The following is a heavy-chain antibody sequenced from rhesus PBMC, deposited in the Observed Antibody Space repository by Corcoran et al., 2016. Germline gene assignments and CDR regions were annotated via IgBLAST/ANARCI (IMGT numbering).Heavy chain of an antibody. Sequence: EVQLVKSGAAVKRPGDALKTFITSSGYRFNTYEISCVRKSPGKGLEWRGVVDPSESETKDCPSFQGQVTISADKSISTAYLQWSSLKASDSATYYCANRGGSDYFDYWGQGVLVTVSS. J-gene: IGHJ4*01. V-gene: IGHV5-2*01. CDR3: ANRGGSDYFDY. D-gene: IGHD3-16*01. CDR2: VDPSESET. CDR1: GYRFNTYE.